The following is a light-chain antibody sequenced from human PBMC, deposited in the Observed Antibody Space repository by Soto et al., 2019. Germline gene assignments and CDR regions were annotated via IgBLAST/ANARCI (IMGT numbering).Light chain of an antibody. V-gene: IGLV4-69*01. CDR3: QTWGTDN. CDR2: LNSDGSH. Sequence: QSVLTQSPSASASLGASVKLTCTLSSGHSSYAIAWHQQQPEKGPRYLMKLNSDGSHSKGDGIPDRFSGSSSGAERYLTISSLQSEDEADYYCQTWGTDNFGGGTKLTVL. J-gene: IGLJ2*01. CDR1: SGHSSYA.